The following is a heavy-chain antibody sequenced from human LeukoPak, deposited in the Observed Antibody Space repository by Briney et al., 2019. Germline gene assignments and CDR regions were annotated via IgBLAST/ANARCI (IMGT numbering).Heavy chain of an antibody. CDR1: GFTVSSNY. V-gene: IGHV3-53*01. CDR2: IYSGGST. Sequence: GGSLRLSCAASGFTVSSNYMSWVRQAPGKGLEWVSVIYSGGSTYYADSVKGRFTISRDNSKNTLYLQMNSLRAEDTAVYYCARAQNYYDSSGRVFDYWGQGTLVTVSS. CDR3: ARAQNYYDSSGRVFDY. D-gene: IGHD3-22*01. J-gene: IGHJ4*02.